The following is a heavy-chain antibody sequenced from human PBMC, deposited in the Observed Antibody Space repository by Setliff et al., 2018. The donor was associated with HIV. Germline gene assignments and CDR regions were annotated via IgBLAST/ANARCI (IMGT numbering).Heavy chain of an antibody. CDR2: THYSGSS. D-gene: IGHD6-13*01. J-gene: IGHJ6*02. CDR1: GGFISNHY. Sequence: SETLSLTCTISGGFISNHYWNWIRQPPGKGLEWIGSTHYSGSSYYSPSLKSRVTISLDTSKNQFSLKLSPVTAADTAVYYCARGGGGSWLLYYGMDVWGQGTTVTVSS. CDR3: ARGGGGSWLLYYGMDV. V-gene: IGHV4-59*11.